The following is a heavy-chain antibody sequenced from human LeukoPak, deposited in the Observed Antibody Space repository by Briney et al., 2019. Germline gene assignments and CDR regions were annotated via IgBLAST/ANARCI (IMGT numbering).Heavy chain of an antibody. D-gene: IGHD4-17*01. CDR3: ARDPPTVTTFSSRDAFDI. V-gene: IGHV3-66*01. CDR2: IYSGGST. Sequence: GGSLRLSCAASGFTFSNAWMSWVRQAPGKGLEWVSVIYSGGSTYYADSVKGRFTISRDNSKNTLYLQMNSLRAEDTAVYYCARDPPTVTTFSSRDAFDIWGQGTMVTVSS. J-gene: IGHJ3*02. CDR1: GFTFSNAW.